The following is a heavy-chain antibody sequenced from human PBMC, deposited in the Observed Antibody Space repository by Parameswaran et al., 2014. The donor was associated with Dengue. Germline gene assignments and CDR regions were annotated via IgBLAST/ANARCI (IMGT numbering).Heavy chain of an antibody. Sequence: WIRQPPGKGLEWVAVISYDGSNKYYADSVKGRFTISRDNSKNTLYLQMNSLRAEDTAVYYCAKDRGDVWGQGTTVTVSS. CDR2: ISYDGSNK. CDR3: AKDRGDV. J-gene: IGHJ6*02. V-gene: IGHV3-30*18. D-gene: IGHD3-10*01.